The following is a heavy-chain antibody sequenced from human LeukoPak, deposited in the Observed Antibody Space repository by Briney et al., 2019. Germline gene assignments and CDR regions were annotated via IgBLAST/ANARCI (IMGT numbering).Heavy chain of an antibody. CDR1: GGSISSSSYY. Sequence: SETLSLTCTVSGGSISSSSYYWGWIRQPPGKGLEWIGSIYYSGSTYYNPSLKSRVTISVDTSKNQFSLKLSSVTAADTAVYYCARDLGIIAFDIWGQGTMVTVSS. CDR3: ARDLGIIAFDI. D-gene: IGHD3-10*01. V-gene: IGHV4-39*07. CDR2: IYYSGST. J-gene: IGHJ3*02.